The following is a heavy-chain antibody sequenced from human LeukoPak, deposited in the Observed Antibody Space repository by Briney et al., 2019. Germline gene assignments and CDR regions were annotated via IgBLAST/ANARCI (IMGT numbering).Heavy chain of an antibody. D-gene: IGHD1-26*01. CDR1: GGSISSYY. V-gene: IGHV4-59*01. J-gene: IGHJ5*02. Sequence: SETLSLTCTVSGGSISSYYWSWIRQPPGKGLEWIGYINYSGSTNYNPSLKSRVTISLDTSKSQFSLKLTSVTPAGTAVYYCARGGIVGSRTNWFDPWGQGILVTVSS. CDR3: ARGGIVGSRTNWFDP. CDR2: INYSGST.